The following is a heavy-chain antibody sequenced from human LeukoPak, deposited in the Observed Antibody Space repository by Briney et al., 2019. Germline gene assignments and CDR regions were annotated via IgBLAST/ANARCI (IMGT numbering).Heavy chain of an antibody. CDR1: GYTFTGYY. J-gene: IGHJ4*02. V-gene: IGHV1-2*02. CDR2: INPNSGGT. CDR3: ARVPSSISEYYYDSSGYRTYFDY. Sequence: GASVKVSCKASGYTFTGYYMHWVRQAPGQGLEWMGWINPNSGGTNYAQKFQGRVTMTRDTSISTAYMELSRLRSDDTAVYYCARVPSSISEYYYDSSGYRTYFDYWGQGTLVTVSS. D-gene: IGHD3-22*01.